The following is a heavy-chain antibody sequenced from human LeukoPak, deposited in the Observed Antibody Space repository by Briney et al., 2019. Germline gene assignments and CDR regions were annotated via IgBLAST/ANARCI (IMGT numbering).Heavy chain of an antibody. CDR2: IFHSGST. D-gene: IGHD2-15*01. CDR1: GDSISGYY. J-gene: IGHJ4*02. CDR3: VGRAARYFDY. V-gene: IGHV4-59*01. Sequence: SETLSLTCIVSGDSISGYYWSWIRQPPGKGLEWIGYIFHSGSTNYSASLKSRVAISVDTSKNQFSLSLNSVTAADTSVYYCVGRAARYFDYWGQGTLVTVSS.